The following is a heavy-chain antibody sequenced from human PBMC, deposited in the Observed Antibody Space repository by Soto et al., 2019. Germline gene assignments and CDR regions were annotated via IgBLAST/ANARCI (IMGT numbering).Heavy chain of an antibody. CDR1: GYTFTSYG. Sequence: ASVTVSCKASGYTFTSYGISWVRQAPGQGLEWMGSISAYNGNTNYAQKLQGRVTMTTDTSTSTAYMELRSLRSDDTAVYYCARDRKVFYDSSGTPDAFDIWGQGTMVTVS. CDR2: ISAYNGNT. J-gene: IGHJ3*02. D-gene: IGHD3-22*01. CDR3: ARDRKVFYDSSGTPDAFDI. V-gene: IGHV1-18*01.